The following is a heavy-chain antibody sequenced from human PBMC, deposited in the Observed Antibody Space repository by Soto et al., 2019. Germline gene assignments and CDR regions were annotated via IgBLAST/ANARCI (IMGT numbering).Heavy chain of an antibody. Sequence: PSETLSLTCTVSGGSVSSGSYFWSWMRQAPGKGLEWIGHIYFTGNTNYNPSLKSRVTMSVDTSKHQFSLNLSSVTAADTAVYYCARGATVTQFDYWGRGTLVTVSS. CDR1: GGSVSSGSYF. D-gene: IGHD4-17*01. CDR3: ARGATVTQFDY. V-gene: IGHV4-61*01. CDR2: IYFTGNT. J-gene: IGHJ4*02.